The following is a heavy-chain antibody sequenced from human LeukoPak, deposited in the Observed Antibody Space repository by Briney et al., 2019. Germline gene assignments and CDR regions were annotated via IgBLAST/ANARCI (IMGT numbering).Heavy chain of an antibody. J-gene: IGHJ4*02. V-gene: IGHV4-34*01. D-gene: IGHD6-6*01. CDR3: ARNRDIAARPGVLGY. CDR2: INHSGST. Sequence: ETLSLTCAVYGGSFSGYYWSWTRQPPGKGLEWIGEINHSGSTNYNPSLKSRVTISVDRSKNQFSLKLSSVTAADTAVYYCARNRDIAARPGVLGYWGQGALVTVSS. CDR1: GGSFSGYY.